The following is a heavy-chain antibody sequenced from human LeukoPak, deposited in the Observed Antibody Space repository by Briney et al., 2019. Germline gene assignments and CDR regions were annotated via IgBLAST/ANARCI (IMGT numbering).Heavy chain of an antibody. V-gene: IGHV3-33*01. D-gene: IGHD6-13*01. Sequence: GRSLRLSCAASGFTFSNYGMHWVRQAPGKGLEWVAVIWYDGSNKYYADSVKGRFTISRDNSKNTLYLQMNSLRAEDTAVYYCARVESNSNWYYFDYWGQGTLVTVSS. CDR3: ARVESNSNWYYFDY. CDR2: IWYDGSNK. J-gene: IGHJ4*02. CDR1: GFTFSNYG.